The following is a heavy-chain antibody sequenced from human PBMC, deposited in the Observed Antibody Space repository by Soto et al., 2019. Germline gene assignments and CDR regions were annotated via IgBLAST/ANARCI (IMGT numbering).Heavy chain of an antibody. J-gene: IGHJ4*02. CDR3: ARTGGRDGLDY. Sequence: QVPLVESGGGVVQPGRSLRLSCAASGFTFSSYAMHWVRQAPGKGLEWVAVISYDGSNKYYADSVKGRFTISRDNSKNTLYLQMNSLRAEDTAVYYCARTGGRDGLDYWGQGTLVTVSS. D-gene: IGHD1-26*01. CDR1: GFTFSSYA. V-gene: IGHV3-30-3*01. CDR2: ISYDGSNK.